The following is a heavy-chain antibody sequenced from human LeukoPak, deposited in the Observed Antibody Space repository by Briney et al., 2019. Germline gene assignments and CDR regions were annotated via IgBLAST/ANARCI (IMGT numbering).Heavy chain of an antibody. CDR3: ARVGAGSGSYYTRHYYYYMDV. CDR1: GGSISSSSYY. D-gene: IGHD3-10*01. J-gene: IGHJ6*03. V-gene: IGHV4-39*07. CDR2: IYYSGST. Sequence: SETLSLTCTVSGGSISSSSYYWGWIRQPPGKGLEWIGSIYYSGSTYYNPSLKSRVTISVDTSKNQFSLKLSSVTAADTAVYYCARVGAGSGSYYTRHYYYYMDVWGKGTTVTVSS.